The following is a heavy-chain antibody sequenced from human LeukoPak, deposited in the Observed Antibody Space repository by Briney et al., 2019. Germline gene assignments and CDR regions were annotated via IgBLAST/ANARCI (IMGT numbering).Heavy chain of an antibody. CDR3: ARVRFPTVSTPYGMDV. J-gene: IGHJ6*02. D-gene: IGHD4-17*01. Sequence: ASVKVSCKASGYTFTSYGISWVRQAPGQGLEWMGWISAYNCNTNYAQKLQGRVTMTTDTSTSTAYMELRSLRSDDTAVYYCARVRFPTVSTPYGMDVWGQGTTVTVSS. V-gene: IGHV1-18*01. CDR1: GYTFTSYG. CDR2: ISAYNCNT.